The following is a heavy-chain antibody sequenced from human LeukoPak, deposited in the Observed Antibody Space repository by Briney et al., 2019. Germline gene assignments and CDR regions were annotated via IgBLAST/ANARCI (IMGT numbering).Heavy chain of an antibody. CDR3: TTIRGFCGGRSCLGY. D-gene: IGHD2-15*01. Sequence: GGSLRLSCAASGFTFSDYYMSWIRQAPGKGLEWVSYISSSGSTIHYADSVKGRFTISRDNAKNSLYLQMNSLKSEDTAVYYCTTIRGFCGGRSCLGYWGQGTLVTVSS. CDR1: GFTFSDYY. V-gene: IGHV3-11*01. CDR2: ISSSGSTI. J-gene: IGHJ4*02.